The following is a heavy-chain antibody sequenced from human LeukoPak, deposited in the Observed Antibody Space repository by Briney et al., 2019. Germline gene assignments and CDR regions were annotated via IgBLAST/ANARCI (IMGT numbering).Heavy chain of an antibody. J-gene: IGHJ4*02. CDR1: GYTFTGYY. V-gene: IGHV1-2*02. CDR2: VNPASGGT. Sequence: GASVKVSCKASGYTFTGYYMHWVRQAPGQGLEWMGWVNPASGGTNYAQKFEGRVTMTRDMSISTAYMELTALTSDDTAVYYCAGQKDPRPIDYWGQGTLVTVSS. CDR3: AGQKDPRPIDY.